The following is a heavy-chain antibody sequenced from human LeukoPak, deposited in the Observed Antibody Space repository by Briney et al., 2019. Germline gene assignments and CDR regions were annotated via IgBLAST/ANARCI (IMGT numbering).Heavy chain of an antibody. Sequence: PSETLSLTCTVSGGSVSSGSYYWSWLRQPPGTGLEWIGYIYYSGSTNYNPSLKSRVTISVDTSKNQFSLKLSSVTAADTAVYYCARDQGYYDSSGPFDYWGQGTLVTVSS. J-gene: IGHJ4*02. CDR1: GGSVSSGSYY. V-gene: IGHV4-61*01. D-gene: IGHD3-22*01. CDR3: ARDQGYYDSSGPFDY. CDR2: IYYSGST.